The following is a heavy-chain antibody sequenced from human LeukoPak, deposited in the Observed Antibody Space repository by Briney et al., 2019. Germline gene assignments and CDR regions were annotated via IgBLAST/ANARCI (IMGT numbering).Heavy chain of an antibody. V-gene: IGHV4-34*01. CDR3: ARGLGIFGVSWFDP. J-gene: IGHJ5*02. CDR2: INHSGST. D-gene: IGHD3-3*01. CDR1: GESFSGYY. Sequence: SETLSLTCAVYGESFSGYYWSRIRQPPGKGLEWIGEINHSGSTNYNPSLRSRVTISVDTSKNQFSLKLSSVTAADTAVYYCARGLGIFGVSWFDPWGQGTLVTVSS.